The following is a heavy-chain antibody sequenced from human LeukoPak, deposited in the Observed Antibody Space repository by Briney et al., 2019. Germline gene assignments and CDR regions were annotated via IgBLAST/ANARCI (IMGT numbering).Heavy chain of an antibody. CDR1: GFTFTSYT. CDR3: AKAHPGFDY. Sequence: GGSLRLSCAASGFTFTSYTMNWVRQAPGKGLEWVASIGTTSTFIHYADSVKGRFTISRDNAPDSRFLQMNSLGAEDTAAYYCAKAHPGFDYWGQGVLVTVSS. J-gene: IGHJ4*02. CDR2: IGTTSTFI. V-gene: IGHV3-21*01.